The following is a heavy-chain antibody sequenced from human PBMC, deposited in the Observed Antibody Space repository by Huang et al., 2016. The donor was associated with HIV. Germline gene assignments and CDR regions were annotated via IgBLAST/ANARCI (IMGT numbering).Heavy chain of an antibody. V-gene: IGHV1-24*01. CDR1: GYTLSELS. CDR3: ATGKYGSSFNY. CDR2: LDPEEEET. J-gene: IGHJ4*02. Sequence: QVQLTQSGAEVKKPGASVKVSCKVSGYTLSELSMNWVRQAPGKGLEWMGGLDPEEEETMYAQKFQGRLTRTEDTSADTAYMELASLRSEDTAVYYCATGKYGSSFNYWGQGTLVTVSS. D-gene: IGHD2-2*01.